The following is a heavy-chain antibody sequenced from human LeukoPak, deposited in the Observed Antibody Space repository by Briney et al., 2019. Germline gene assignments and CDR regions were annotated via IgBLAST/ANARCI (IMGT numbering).Heavy chain of an antibody. D-gene: IGHD3-10*01. CDR1: GFTFSNYA. Sequence: GGSLRLSCAASGFTFSNYAMHWVRQAPGKGLEWLAVISFDGNNEYYADSVKGRFTISRDNSKNTLYLQMNSPRGEDAAVYYCASTSRGVIDYWGQGTLVTVSS. CDR2: ISFDGNNE. CDR3: ASTSRGVIDY. J-gene: IGHJ4*02. V-gene: IGHV3-30-3*01.